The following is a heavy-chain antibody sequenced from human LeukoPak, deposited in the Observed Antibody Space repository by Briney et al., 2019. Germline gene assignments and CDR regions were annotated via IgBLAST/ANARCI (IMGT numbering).Heavy chain of an antibody. V-gene: IGHV3-30-3*01. J-gene: IGHJ3*02. CDR3: AKDIAAAGTRAFDI. Sequence: PGRSLRLSCAASGFTFSSYAMHWVRQAPGKGLEWVAVISYDGSNKYYADSVKGRFTISRDNAKNSLYLQMNSLRAEDMALYYCAKDIAAAGTRAFDIWGQGTMVTVSS. D-gene: IGHD6-13*01. CDR1: GFTFSSYA. CDR2: ISYDGSNK.